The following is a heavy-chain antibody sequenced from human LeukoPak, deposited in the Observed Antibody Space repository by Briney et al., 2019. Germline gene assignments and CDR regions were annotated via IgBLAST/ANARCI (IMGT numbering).Heavy chain of an antibody. V-gene: IGHV1-2*02. CDR3: ATSRDGYYYYYGMDV. Sequence: RASVKVSCKASGYTFTGYYMHWVRQAPGQGLEWMGWINPNSGGTNYAQKLQGRVTMTRDTTISTAYMELSRPRSDDTAVYYCATSRDGYYYYYGMDVWGQGTTVSVSS. D-gene: IGHD5-24*01. CDR2: INPNSGGT. J-gene: IGHJ6*02. CDR1: GYTFTGYY.